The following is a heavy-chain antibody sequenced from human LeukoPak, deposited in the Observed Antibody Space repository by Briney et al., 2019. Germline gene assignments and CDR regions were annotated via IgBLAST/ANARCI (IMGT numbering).Heavy chain of an antibody. V-gene: IGHV7-4-1*02. CDR3: ARIMDYTAMAPGLDY. J-gene: IGHJ4*02. D-gene: IGHD5-18*01. CDR1: GYTFTSYA. CDR2: INSNTGNP. Sequence: ASVKVSCKASGYTFTSYAMNWVRQAPGQGLEWMGWINSNTGNPTYAQGFTGRFVFSLDTSVSTAYLQISSLKAEDTAVYYCARIMDYTAMAPGLDYWGQGTLVTVSS.